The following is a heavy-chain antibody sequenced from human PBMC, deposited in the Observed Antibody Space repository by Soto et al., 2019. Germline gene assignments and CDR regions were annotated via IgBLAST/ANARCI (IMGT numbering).Heavy chain of an antibody. CDR3: ARDHRVASMGYYYGMDV. V-gene: IGHV4-61*01. CDR1: GGSFSSGSYS. CDR2: IYYSGST. D-gene: IGHD2-15*01. J-gene: IGHJ6*02. Sequence: QVQLQESGPGLVKPSETLSLTCTVSGGSFSSGSYSWSWIRQRPGKGLEWIGYIYYSGSTNYNPPLKSRVTISVDTSKNQFSLKLSAVPAADTAVYYCARDHRVASMGYYYGMDVWGQGTTVTVSS.